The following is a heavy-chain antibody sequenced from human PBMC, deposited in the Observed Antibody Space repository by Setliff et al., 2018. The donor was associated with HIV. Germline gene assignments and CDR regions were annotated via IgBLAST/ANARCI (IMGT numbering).Heavy chain of an antibody. CDR1: GFTFSKFW. V-gene: IGHV3-7*03. D-gene: IGHD1-26*01. J-gene: IGHJ4*02. CDR2: IKQDGSET. Sequence: LRLSCIASGFTFSKFWMRWVRQAPGKGLERVADIKQDGSETYYVDSVRGRFTISRDNAKSSLYLQMNSLRAEDTAVYYCARGTDYSGWFYDYWGQGTQVTVS. CDR3: ARGTDYSGWFYDY.